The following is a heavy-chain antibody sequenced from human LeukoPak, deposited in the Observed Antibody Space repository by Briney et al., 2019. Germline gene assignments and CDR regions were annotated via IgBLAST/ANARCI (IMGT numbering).Heavy chain of an antibody. CDR1: GGSISSSSYY. CDR2: IYYSGST. CDR3: ARDNDYGGNFDY. Sequence: PSETLSLTCTVSGGSISSSSYYWGWIRQPPGKGLEWIGSIYYSGSTYYNPSLKSRVTISVDTSKNQFSLKLSSVTAADTAVYYCARDNDYGGNFDYWGQGTLVTVSS. V-gene: IGHV4-39*07. J-gene: IGHJ4*02. D-gene: IGHD4-23*01.